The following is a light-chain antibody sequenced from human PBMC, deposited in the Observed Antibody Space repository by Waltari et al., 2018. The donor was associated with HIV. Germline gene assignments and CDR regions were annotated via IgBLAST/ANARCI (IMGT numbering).Light chain of an antibody. CDR3: ATWDDSLYGM. Sequence: QSVLTQPPSASGTPGQTVVISCSGNSPNIGNNDVTWYQVLPGSAPRLLIYIHNYRPSGVPGRFSGSRSGTSASLAIHALQSEDEADYYCATWDDSLYGMFGGGTKLTV. J-gene: IGLJ3*02. CDR1: SPNIGNND. V-gene: IGLV1-44*01. CDR2: IHN.